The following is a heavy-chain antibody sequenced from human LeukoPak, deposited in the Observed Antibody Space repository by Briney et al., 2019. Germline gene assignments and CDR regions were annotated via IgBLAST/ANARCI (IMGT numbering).Heavy chain of an antibody. CDR3: ARGDGYCSGGSCMIFDY. CDR1: GYTFTNYV. CDR2: ISAYTGKT. Sequence: ASVKVSCKASGYTFTNYVITWVRQASGQGIEWMGWISAYTGKTNSAQKLQGGVTITTDTSTSTGYMELRSLRSDDTAVYYCARGDGYCSGGSCMIFDYWGQGTLVTVSS. D-gene: IGHD2-15*01. J-gene: IGHJ4*02. V-gene: IGHV1-18*01.